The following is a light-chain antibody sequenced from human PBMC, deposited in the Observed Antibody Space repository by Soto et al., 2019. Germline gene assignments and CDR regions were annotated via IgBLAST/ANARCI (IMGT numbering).Light chain of an antibody. CDR3: QEYNNGRPIT. V-gene: IGKV3D-20*02. CDR2: GAS. CDR1: QSVSSSY. J-gene: IGKJ4*01. Sequence: EIVFSQAPTTLSLSIGQRPTLYSMAVQSVSSSYLAWYQQKPGQAPRLLIYGASSRATGIPDRFSGSGSGTDFTLTITSLQSEDFAVYYCQEYNNGRPITFGGGTKVDIK.